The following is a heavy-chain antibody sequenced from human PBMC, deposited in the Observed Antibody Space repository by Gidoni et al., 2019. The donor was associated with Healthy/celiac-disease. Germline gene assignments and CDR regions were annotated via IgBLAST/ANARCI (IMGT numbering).Heavy chain of an antibody. V-gene: IGHV3-15*01. Sequence: PGKGLEWVGRIKSKTDGGTTDYAAPVKGRFTISRDDSKNTLYLQMNSLKTEDTAVYYCTTDEAVAGKVEDYWGQGTLVTVSS. D-gene: IGHD6-19*01. CDR3: TTDEAVAGKVEDY. CDR2: IKSKTDGGTT. J-gene: IGHJ4*02.